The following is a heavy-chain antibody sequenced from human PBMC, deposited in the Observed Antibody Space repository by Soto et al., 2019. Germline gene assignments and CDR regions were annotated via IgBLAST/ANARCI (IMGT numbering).Heavy chain of an antibody. Sequence: QLQLQESGPGLVKPSETLSLSCTVSGGSITSSFYWGWIRQPPGKGLEWIGSIYGTGNTYYNPSLKSRVTISADTSKNQFSLTLTSVTAADTSVYYCRSSSRYGTDVWGQGATVTVSS. CDR1: GGSITSSFY. CDR3: RSSSRYGTDV. D-gene: IGHD6-13*01. V-gene: IGHV4-39*01. J-gene: IGHJ6*02. CDR2: IYGTGNT.